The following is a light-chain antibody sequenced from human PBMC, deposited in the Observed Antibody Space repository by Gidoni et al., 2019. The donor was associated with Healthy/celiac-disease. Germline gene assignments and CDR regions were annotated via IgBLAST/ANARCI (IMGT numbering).Light chain of an antibody. Sequence: DIQMTQSPSTLSASVGDRVTITCRASQSISSWLAWYQQKPGKAPKLLIYKASSLESGVPSRFSGSGSGTEFTLTIISLQPDDFATYYCQQYNSYPLTSGPXTKVDIK. V-gene: IGKV1-5*03. CDR2: KAS. CDR3: QQYNSYPLT. CDR1: QSISSW. J-gene: IGKJ3*01.